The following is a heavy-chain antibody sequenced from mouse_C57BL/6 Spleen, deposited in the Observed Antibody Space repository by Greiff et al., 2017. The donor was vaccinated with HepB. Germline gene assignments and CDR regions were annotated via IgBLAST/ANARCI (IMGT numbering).Heavy chain of an antibody. V-gene: IGHV1-5*01. Sequence: VQLQQSGTVLARPGASVKMSCKTSGYTFTSYWMHWVKQRPGQGLEWIGAIYPGNSDTSYNQKFKGKAKLTAVTSASTAYMELSSLTNEDSAVYYCTTITTVDYFDYWGQGTTLTVSS. J-gene: IGHJ2*01. CDR1: GYTFTSYW. CDR2: IYPGNSDT. D-gene: IGHD1-1*01. CDR3: TTITTVDYFDY.